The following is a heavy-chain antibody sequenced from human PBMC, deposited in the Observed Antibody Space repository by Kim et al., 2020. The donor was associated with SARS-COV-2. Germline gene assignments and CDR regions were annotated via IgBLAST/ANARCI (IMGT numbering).Heavy chain of an antibody. CDR1: GFTFSSYA. CDR2: ISGSGGST. CDR3: AKIKGYCSSTSCQRPFDY. V-gene: IGHV3-23*01. Sequence: GGSLRLSCAASGFTFSSYAMSWVRQAPGKGLEWVSAISGSGGSTYYADSVKGRFTISRDNSKNTLYLQMNSLRAEDTAVYYCAKIKGYCSSTSCQRPFDYWGQGTLVTVSS. J-gene: IGHJ4*02. D-gene: IGHD2-2*01.